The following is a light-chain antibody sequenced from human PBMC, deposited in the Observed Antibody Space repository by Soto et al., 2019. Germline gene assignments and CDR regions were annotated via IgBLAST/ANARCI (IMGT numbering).Light chain of an antibody. J-gene: IGLJ2*01. V-gene: IGLV1-44*01. CDR3: AAWDGSLNGLL. CDR1: SSNIGSHT. CDR2: GND. Sequence: QSVLTQPPSASGTPGQRVTISCSGGSSNIGSHTVNWHQQVPGTAPKLLIYGNDQRPSGVPDRFSASKSGTSASLAISGLQSEDEADYHCAAWDGSLNGLLFGGGTKLTVL.